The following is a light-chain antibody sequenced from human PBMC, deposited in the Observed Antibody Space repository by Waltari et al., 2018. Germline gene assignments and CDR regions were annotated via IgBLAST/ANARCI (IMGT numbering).Light chain of an antibody. J-gene: IGLJ2*01. CDR3: TSFTNSNTRV. CDR1: SSDVGTYND. Sequence: QSALTQPASVSGSPGQSIPIPCTGASSDVGTYNDVSWYQQHPGKAPKLMIYDVSHRPTGVSNRFSGSKSGNTASLTISGLQADDEAAYYCTSFTNSNTRVFGGGTKLTVL. V-gene: IGLV2-14*01. CDR2: DVS.